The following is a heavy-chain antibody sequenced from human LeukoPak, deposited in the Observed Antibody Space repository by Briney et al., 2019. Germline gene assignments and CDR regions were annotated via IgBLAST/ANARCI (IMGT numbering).Heavy chain of an antibody. CDR3: AREHALWHEGGNWFVA. CDR2: ISGSGGNT. D-gene: IGHD3-16*01. J-gene: IGHJ5*02. V-gene: IGHV3-23*01. Sequence: PGGSLRLSCAASGFTFSSHGMSWVRQAPGKGLEWVAAISGSGGNTYYADSVKGRFTMSRDNSKNTFYLQVSSLRAEATAVYYWAREHALWHEGGNWFVAWGEGSLVTVS. CDR1: GFTFSSHG.